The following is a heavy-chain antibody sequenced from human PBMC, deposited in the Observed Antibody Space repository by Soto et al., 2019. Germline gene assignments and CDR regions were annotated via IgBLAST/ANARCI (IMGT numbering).Heavy chain of an antibody. J-gene: IGHJ6*02. CDR2: INPNSGGT. CDR3: AREGGPIGYYYYGMDV. Sequence: GASVKVSCKASGYTFTGYYMHWVRQAPGQGLEWMGWINPNSGGTNYAQKFQGWVTMTRDTSISTAYMELSRLRSDDTAVYYCAREGGPIGYYYYGMDVWDQGTTVTVSS. D-gene: IGHD3-22*01. V-gene: IGHV1-2*04. CDR1: GYTFTGYY.